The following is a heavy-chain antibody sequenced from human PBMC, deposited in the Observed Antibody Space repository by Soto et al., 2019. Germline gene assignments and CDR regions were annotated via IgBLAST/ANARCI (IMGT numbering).Heavy chain of an antibody. D-gene: IGHD6-13*01. CDR2: ISGSGGST. CDR3: AKGRDSSSWYGWFDP. CDR1: GFTFSSYA. J-gene: IGHJ5*02. V-gene: IGHV3-23*01. Sequence: PGGSLRLSCAASGFTFSSYAMSWVRQAPGKGLEWVSAISGSGGSTYYADSVKGRFTISRDNSKNTLYLQMNSLRAEDTAVYYCAKGRDSSSWYGWFDPWGQGTLVTVSS.